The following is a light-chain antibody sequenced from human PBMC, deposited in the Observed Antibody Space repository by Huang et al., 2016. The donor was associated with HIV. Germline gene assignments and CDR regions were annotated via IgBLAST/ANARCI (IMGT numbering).Light chain of an antibody. CDR3: QQSHTGPRT. Sequence: DIQMTQSPSFLSASVGDRVTITCRASQSIDTFLNWYQHKPGRAPRLLIYATSSLQREVPSRVTGGGSGTHFTLTINNLQPEDLATYYCQQSHTGPRTFGQGTKLEIK. CDR1: QSIDTF. CDR2: ATS. J-gene: IGKJ2*01. V-gene: IGKV1-39*01.